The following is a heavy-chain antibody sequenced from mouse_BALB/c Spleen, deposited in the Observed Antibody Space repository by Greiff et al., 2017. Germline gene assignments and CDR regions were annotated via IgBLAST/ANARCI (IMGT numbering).Heavy chain of an antibody. V-gene: IGHV2-9*02. CDR3: ARVGNYGYDPFAY. Sequence: VKLVESGPGLVAPSQSLSITCTVSGFSLTSYGVHWVRQPPGKGLEWLGVIWAGGSTNYNSALMSRLSISKDNSKSQVFLKMNSLQTDDTAMYYCARVGNYGYDPFAYWGQGTLVTVSA. CDR2: IWAGGST. J-gene: IGHJ3*01. D-gene: IGHD2-2*01. CDR1: GFSLTSYG.